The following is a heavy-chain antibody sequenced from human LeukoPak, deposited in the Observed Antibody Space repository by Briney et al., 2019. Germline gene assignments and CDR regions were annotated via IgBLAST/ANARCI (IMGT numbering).Heavy chain of an antibody. J-gene: IGHJ4*02. CDR1: GFTFSTYW. CDR3: ARRIGYSSGHSAVYYFDY. CDR2: INSGGDDT. V-gene: IGHV3-74*01. D-gene: IGHD6-19*01. Sequence: GGSRRLSCAASGFTFSTYWMHWFRQAPGKGLVWVSLINSGGDDTRYADSVKGRFTISRDNAKNTLYLQMNSLRAEDTAVYYCARRIGYSSGHSAVYYFDYWGQGTLVTVSS.